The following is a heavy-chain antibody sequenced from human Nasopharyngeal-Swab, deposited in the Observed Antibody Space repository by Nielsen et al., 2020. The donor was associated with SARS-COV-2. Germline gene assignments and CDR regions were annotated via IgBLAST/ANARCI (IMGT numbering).Heavy chain of an antibody. Sequence: GESLKISCAASGFTFSSYWMNWVRQAPGKGLEWVANIKQDGSEKPYVDSVRGRFTISRDNAKNSVYLQMNSLRAEDTAVYYCAREGDSGAANYCAFDIWGQGTMVTVSS. J-gene: IGHJ3*02. CDR3: AREGDSGAANYCAFDI. CDR2: IKQDGSEK. D-gene: IGHD4/OR15-4a*01. CDR1: GFTFSSYW. V-gene: IGHV3-7*01.